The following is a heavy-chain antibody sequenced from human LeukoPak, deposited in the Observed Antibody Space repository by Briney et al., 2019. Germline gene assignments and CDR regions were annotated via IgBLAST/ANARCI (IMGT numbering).Heavy chain of an antibody. D-gene: IGHD3-22*01. J-gene: IGHJ4*02. V-gene: IGHV3-21*01. CDR1: GFTFSSYS. CDR2: ISSSSSYI. CDR3: ARLTRYMIEDYLDD. Sequence: GGSLRLSCAASGFTFSSYSMNWVRQAPGKGVEWVSSISSSSSYIYYADSVKGRFTISRDNAKNSLYLQKNTLRPEDTAVYYFARLTRYMIEDYLDDWGQKTLGTVSP.